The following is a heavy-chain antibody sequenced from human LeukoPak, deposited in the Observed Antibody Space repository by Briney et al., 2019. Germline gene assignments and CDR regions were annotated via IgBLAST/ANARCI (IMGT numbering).Heavy chain of an antibody. CDR3: ARSEFEAFDM. V-gene: IGHV3-21*01. CDR2: INSNSNYM. J-gene: IGHJ3*02. Sequence: GGSLRLSCAASGFIFSYYSMNWVRQAPGKGLEWVSSINSNSNYMSYADSVKGRFTISRDNAKNSLYLQMTSLRAEDTAVYYCARSEFEAFDMWGQGTMVTVSP. CDR1: GFIFSYYS. D-gene: IGHD3-10*01.